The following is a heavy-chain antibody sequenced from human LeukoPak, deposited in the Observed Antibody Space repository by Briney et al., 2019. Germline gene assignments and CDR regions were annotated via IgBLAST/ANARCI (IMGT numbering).Heavy chain of an antibody. D-gene: IGHD1/OR15-1a*01. Sequence: SETLSLTCAVYGGSFSGYYWSWIRQPPGKGLEWIGEINHSGSTNYNPSLKSRVTISVDTSKNQFSLKLSSVTAADTAVYYCARGGWNTPRLWGTEGYYFDYWGQGTLVTVSS. V-gene: IGHV4-34*01. CDR2: INHSGST. CDR3: ARGGWNTPRLWGTEGYYFDY. J-gene: IGHJ4*02. CDR1: GGSFSGYY.